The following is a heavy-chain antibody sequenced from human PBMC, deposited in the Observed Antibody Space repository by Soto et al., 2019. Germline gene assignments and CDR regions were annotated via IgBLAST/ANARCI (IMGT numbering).Heavy chain of an antibody. CDR2: IYYSGST. D-gene: IGHD6-6*01. CDR3: ARGGDEYSSSANYYYYYYLDV. J-gene: IGHJ6*03. Sequence: KPSGTLSLTCTVSGGCMSSYYGSWIRQPPGKGLEWIGYIYYSGSTNYNPSLKSRVTISVDTSKNQFSLKLSSVTAADTAVYYCARGGDEYSSSANYYYYYYLDVWAKGATVTISS. V-gene: IGHV4-59*01. CDR1: GGCMSSYY.